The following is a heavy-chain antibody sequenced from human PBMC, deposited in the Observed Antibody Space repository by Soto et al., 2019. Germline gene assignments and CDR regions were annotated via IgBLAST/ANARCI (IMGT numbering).Heavy chain of an antibody. D-gene: IGHD4-17*01. V-gene: IGHV4-59*02. CDR2: IFYSGST. CDR3: ARTTAVPNTLRSRYFFDY. J-gene: IGHJ4*02. Sequence: PSETLSLTCTVSGGSVNSYYWSWIRQPPGKGLEWIWYIFYSGSTKSNPSLKSRVTISVDLSKNQFSLRLSSVTTADTALYYCARTTAVPNTLRSRYFFDYWGQGTLVTVSS. CDR1: GGSVNSYY.